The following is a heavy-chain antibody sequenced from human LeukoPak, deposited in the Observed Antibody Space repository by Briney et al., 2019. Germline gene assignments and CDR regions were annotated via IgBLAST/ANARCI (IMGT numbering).Heavy chain of an antibody. CDR2: IKNKHEHQAT. CDR3: VTDANRVLGARGTGY. V-gene: IGHV3-15*07. J-gene: IGHJ4*02. Sequence: GGSLRLSCAASGFDFSGAYMNWVRQAPGKGLEWVGLIKNKHEHQATDYAAPVRERFIITRDDSSSTLFLQMNSLKTEDTAVYYCVTDANRVLGARGTGYWGQGILVTVSS. D-gene: IGHD2-8*01. CDR1: GFDFSGAY.